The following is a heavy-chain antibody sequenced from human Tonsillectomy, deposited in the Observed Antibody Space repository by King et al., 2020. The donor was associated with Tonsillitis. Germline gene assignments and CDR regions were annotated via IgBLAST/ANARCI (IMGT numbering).Heavy chain of an antibody. CDR2: INHSGST. CDR3: ARGVRDDSGSYYTARKAFYFDS. V-gene: IGHV4-34*01. Sequence: VQLQQWGARLLKPSETLSLTCAVYGGSFSGYYWSWIRQSPGKGLEWIGEINHSGSTTYDPSLKSRVTISVDTSKKKFSLNLSSVTAADTAVYYCARGVRDDSGSYYTARKAFYFDSWGQGTLVTVSS. D-gene: IGHD3-10*01. CDR1: GGSFSGYY. J-gene: IGHJ4*02.